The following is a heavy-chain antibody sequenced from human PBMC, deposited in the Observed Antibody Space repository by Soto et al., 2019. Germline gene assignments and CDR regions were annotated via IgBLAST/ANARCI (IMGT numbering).Heavy chain of an antibody. J-gene: IGHJ6*02. CDR1: GGSISSYY. CDR3: ARQRPQNYYYYGMAV. Sequence: SETLSLTCTVSGGSISSYYWSWIRQPPGKGLEWIGYIYYSGSTNYNPSLKSRVTISVDTSKNQFSLKLSSVTAADTAVYYCARQRPQNYYYYGMAVWGQGTTVTVSS. V-gene: IGHV4-59*01. CDR2: IYYSGST.